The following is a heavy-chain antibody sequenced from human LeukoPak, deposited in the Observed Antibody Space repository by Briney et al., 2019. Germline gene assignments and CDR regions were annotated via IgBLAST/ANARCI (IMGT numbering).Heavy chain of an antibody. Sequence: SETLSLTCTVSGGSASTSYWSWIRQPPGEGLEWIGYIYYTGSTNYNPSLKSRVTISIDTSKNQFSLKFTSVTAADTAVYYCARDEVGLNWFDPWGQGTLVTVSS. V-gene: IGHV4-59*02. CDR3: ARDEVGLNWFDP. CDR1: GGSASTSY. D-gene: IGHD1-26*01. J-gene: IGHJ5*02. CDR2: IYYTGST.